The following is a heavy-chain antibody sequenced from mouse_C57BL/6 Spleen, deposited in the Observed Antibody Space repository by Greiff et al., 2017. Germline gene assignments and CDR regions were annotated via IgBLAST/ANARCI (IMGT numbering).Heavy chain of an antibody. V-gene: IGHV1-80*01. D-gene: IGHD1-1*01. J-gene: IGHJ1*03. CDR2: IYPGDGDT. CDR1: GYAFSSYW. CDR3: ARPIYYYGSSYLYWYFDV. Sequence: VHLVESGAELVKPGASVKISCKASGYAFSSYWMNWVKQRPGKGLEWIGQIYPGDGDTNYNGKFKGKATLTADKSSSTAYMQLSSLTSEDSAVYFCARPIYYYGSSYLYWYFDVWGTGTTVTVSS.